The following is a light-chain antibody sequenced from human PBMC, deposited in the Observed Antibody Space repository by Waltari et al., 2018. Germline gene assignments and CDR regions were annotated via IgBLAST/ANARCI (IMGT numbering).Light chain of an antibody. V-gene: IGLV1-44*01. CDR2: TNN. J-gene: IGLJ3*02. CDR1: SSNIGSNT. CDR3: AAWDDSLNGRV. Sequence: QSVLTQPPSASGTPGQGVTISCSGSSSNIGSNTVSWYQQLPGTAPKLLIYTNNQPPSGVPYRFSGSKSGTSASLAISGLQSEDEADYYCAAWDDSLNGRVFGGGTKVTVL.